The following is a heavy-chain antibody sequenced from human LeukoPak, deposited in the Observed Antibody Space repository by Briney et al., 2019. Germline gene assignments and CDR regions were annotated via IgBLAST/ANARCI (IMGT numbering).Heavy chain of an antibody. CDR1: GYTFTSYG. V-gene: IGHV1-18*01. CDR2: VSAYNGNT. CDR3: ARDIPVGNLGYCSGGSCSSEYFQH. J-gene: IGHJ1*01. Sequence: GASVKVTCKATGYTFTSYGISWVRQAPGQGLEWMGWVSAYNGNTNYAQKLQVRVIITTDTSTSTAYKELRSLRSDNTDVYYYARDIPVGNLGYCSGGSCSSEYFQHWGQGTLVTVSS. D-gene: IGHD2-15*01.